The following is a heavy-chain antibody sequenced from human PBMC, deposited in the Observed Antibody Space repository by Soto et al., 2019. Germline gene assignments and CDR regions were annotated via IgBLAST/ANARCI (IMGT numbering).Heavy chain of an antibody. CDR1: GFPFSAYN. J-gene: IGHJ4*02. D-gene: IGHD3-16*01. V-gene: IGHV3-21*01. CDR3: QPSPEVGVRGAY. Sequence: GGSLRLSCTGSGFPFSAYNINWVRQAPGKGLEWVSSITVGSSHIYQPNSMKGRFTISRDDAKNSVYLQIDSLRDEDTALYYCQPSPEVGVRGAYWGQGTLVTVSS. CDR2: ITVGSSHI.